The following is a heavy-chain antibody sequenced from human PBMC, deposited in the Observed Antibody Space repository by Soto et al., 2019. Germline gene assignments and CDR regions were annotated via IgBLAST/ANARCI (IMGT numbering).Heavy chain of an antibody. V-gene: IGHV1-18*01. CDR2: ISAYNGNT. D-gene: IGHD6-6*01. CDR3: ARGEALSSSYVRFDY. Sequence: ASVKVSCKASGYTFTSYGISWVRQAPGQGLEWMGWISAYNGNTNYAQKLQGRVTMTTDTSTSTAYMELRSLRSDDTAVYYCARGEALSSSYVRFDYWGQGTLVTVSS. J-gene: IGHJ4*02. CDR1: GYTFTSYG.